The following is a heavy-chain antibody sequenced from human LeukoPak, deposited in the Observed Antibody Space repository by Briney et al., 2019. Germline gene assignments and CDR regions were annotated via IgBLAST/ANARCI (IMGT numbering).Heavy chain of an antibody. Sequence: PSETLSLTCTVSGGSISSSSYYWGWIRQPPGKGLEWIGSIYYSGSTYYNPSLKSRVTISVDTSKNQFSLKLSSVTAADTAVYYCARGVGWFGDPSLYYFDYWGQGTLVTVSS. CDR2: IYYSGST. CDR1: GGSISSSSYY. J-gene: IGHJ4*02. CDR3: ARGVGWFGDPSLYYFDY. D-gene: IGHD3-10*01. V-gene: IGHV4-39*07.